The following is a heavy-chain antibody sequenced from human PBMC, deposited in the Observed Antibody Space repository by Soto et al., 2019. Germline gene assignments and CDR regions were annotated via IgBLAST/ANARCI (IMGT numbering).Heavy chain of an antibody. J-gene: IGHJ4*02. V-gene: IGHV3-33*01. D-gene: IGHD2-2*01. CDR1: GFTFSSYG. CDR2: IWNDGSNK. Sequence: QVQLVESGGGVVQPGRSLRLSCAASGFTFSSYGMHWVRQAPGKGLEWVAVIWNDGSNKYYADSVKGRFTISRDNSMNTLYLQMNSVRAEDTAVDYWARSAMPAPYYFDYWGQGTLVTVSS. CDR3: ARSAMPAPYYFDY.